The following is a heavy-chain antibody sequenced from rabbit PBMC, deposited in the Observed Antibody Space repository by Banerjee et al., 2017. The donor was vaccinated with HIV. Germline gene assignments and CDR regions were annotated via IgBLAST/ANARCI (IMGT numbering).Heavy chain of an antibody. D-gene: IGHD1-1*01. CDR1: GFSLSSYA. CDR3: ARGSSDYHYFNL. J-gene: IGHJ4*01. V-gene: IGHV1S45*01. CDR2: IYAGSSGTT. Sequence: QEQLVESGGGLVQPGGSLKLSCKASGFSLSSYAMNWVRQAPGKGLEWIACIYAGSSGTTYYASWAKGRFTISKTSSTTVTLQMTSLTAADTATYFCARGSSDYHYFNLWGQGTLVTVS.